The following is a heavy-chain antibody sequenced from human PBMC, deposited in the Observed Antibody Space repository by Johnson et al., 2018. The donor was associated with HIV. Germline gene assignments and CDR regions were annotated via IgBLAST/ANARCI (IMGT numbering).Heavy chain of an antibody. CDR2: ISSTGITI. CDR1: GFTFSDYS. CDR3: ARSDYVWGSYTRKGAFDI. J-gene: IGHJ3*02. D-gene: IGHD3-16*01. V-gene: IGHV3-11*01. Sequence: QVQLVESGGGLVKPGGSLRLSCAASGFTFSDYSMSWIRQAPGKGLEWVSYISSTGITIYYADSVRGRFTISRDNAKNSLYLQMNSLRAEDTALYYCARSDYVWGSYTRKGAFDIWGQGTMVTVSS.